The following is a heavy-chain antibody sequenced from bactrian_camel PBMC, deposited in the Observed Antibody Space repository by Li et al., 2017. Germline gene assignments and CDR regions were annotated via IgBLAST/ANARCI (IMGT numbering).Heavy chain of an antibody. V-gene: IGHV3S1*01. CDR2: IYAGNQGT. CDR1: GYTYSNYC. CDR3: AEGRGSRGEHCYSLNY. D-gene: IGHD6*01. J-gene: IGHJ4*01. Sequence: HVQLVESGGGSVQAGGSLRLSCAASGYTYSNYCMGWFRQAPGKERELVASIYAGNQGTVYVDSVKGRFLITRDNAKNTVYLQMNNLQPEDTATYYCAEGRGSRGEHCYSLNYWGQGTQVTVS.